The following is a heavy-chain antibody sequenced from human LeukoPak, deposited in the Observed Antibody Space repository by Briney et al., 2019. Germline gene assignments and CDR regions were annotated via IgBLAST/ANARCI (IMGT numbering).Heavy chain of an antibody. CDR3: AKDQGYYGSGAGSYGMDV. J-gene: IGHJ6*02. CDR1: GFTFSSYS. D-gene: IGHD3-10*01. CDR2: IGGSSTSR. V-gene: IGHV3-21*04. Sequence: NTGGSLRLSCAASGFTFSSYSMNWVRQAPGKGLEWVSSIGGSSTSRYYADSVKGRFTISRDNAKNSLYLQMNSLRAEDTALYYCAKDQGYYGSGAGSYGMDVWGQGTTVTVSS.